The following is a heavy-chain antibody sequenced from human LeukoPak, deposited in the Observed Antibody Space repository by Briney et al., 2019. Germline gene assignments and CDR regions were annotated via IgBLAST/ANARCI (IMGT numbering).Heavy chain of an antibody. Sequence: GGSLRLSCAASGFTFSSYAMHWVRQAPGKGLEWVAVISYDGSNKYYADSVKGRFTISRDNSKNTLYLQMNSLRAEDTAVYYCASSSSAYYYYYYMDVWGKGTTVIVSS. CDR1: GFTFSSYA. V-gene: IGHV3-30*01. CDR2: ISYDGSNK. CDR3: ASSSSAYYYYYYMDV. J-gene: IGHJ6*03. D-gene: IGHD6-6*01.